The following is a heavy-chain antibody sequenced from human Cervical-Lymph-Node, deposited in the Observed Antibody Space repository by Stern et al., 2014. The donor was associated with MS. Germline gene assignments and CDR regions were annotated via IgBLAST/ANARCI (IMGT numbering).Heavy chain of an antibody. V-gene: IGHV3-7*01. J-gene: IGHJ4*02. CDR2: IRQDGYDK. D-gene: IGHD2/OR15-2a*01. CDR1: GFSFGTSW. CDR3: ARDRRAFLDY. Sequence: EVQLVDSGGGLVQPGGSLRLSCVASGFSFGTSWMSWVRQPPGRGLVWVANIRQDGYDKFYVDSVKGRFTISRDNARNPLYLQMNSLTVADTAVYYCARDRRAFLDYWGQGTHVAVSS.